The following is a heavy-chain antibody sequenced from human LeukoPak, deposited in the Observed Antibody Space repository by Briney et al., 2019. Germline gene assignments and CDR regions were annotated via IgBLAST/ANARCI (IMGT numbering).Heavy chain of an antibody. CDR2: IYYSGST. CDR3: ARQKSGNLR. J-gene: IGHJ1*01. D-gene: IGHD1-26*01. V-gene: IGHV4-39*01. CDR1: GGSISSSSYY. Sequence: SETLSLTCTVSGGSISSSSYYWGWIRQPPGKGLEWIGSIYYSGSTYYSPSLKSRVTISVDTSKNQFSLKLSSVTAADTAVYYCARQKSGNLRWGQGTLVTVSS.